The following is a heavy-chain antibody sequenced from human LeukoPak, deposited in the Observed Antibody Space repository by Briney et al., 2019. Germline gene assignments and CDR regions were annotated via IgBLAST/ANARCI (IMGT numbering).Heavy chain of an antibody. D-gene: IGHD3-10*01. CDR2: IKQDGSEK. Sequence: PGGSLRLSCAASGFTFSSYWMSWVRQAPGKGLEWVANIKQDGSEKYYVDSVKGRFTISRDNAKNSLYLQMTSLRAEDTAVYYCARDRGYYYGSGSSNDAFDIWGQGTMVTVSS. CDR3: ARDRGYYYGSGSSNDAFDI. V-gene: IGHV3-7*01. CDR1: GFTFSSYW. J-gene: IGHJ3*02.